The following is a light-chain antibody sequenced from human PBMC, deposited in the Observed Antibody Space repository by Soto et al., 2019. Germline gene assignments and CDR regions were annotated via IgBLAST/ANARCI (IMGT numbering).Light chain of an antibody. CDR2: DVT. V-gene: IGLV2-11*01. CDR1: SSDVGGYDY. CDR3: CLYVGATTYV. Sequence: QSALTQPPSVSGSPGQSVTISCTGTSSDVGGYDYVSWYQQRPGKAPKLLIYDVTKRPSGVPDRFSGSKSGNTASLTISGLQAEDEADFYCCLYVGATTYVFGTG. J-gene: IGLJ1*01.